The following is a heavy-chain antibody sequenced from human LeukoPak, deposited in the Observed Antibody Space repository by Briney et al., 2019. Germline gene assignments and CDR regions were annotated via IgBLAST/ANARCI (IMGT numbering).Heavy chain of an antibody. Sequence: ASVKVSCKASGYTFTGYYMHWVRQAPGQGLEWMGWIDPNSGGTNYAQKFQGRVTMTRDTSISTAYMELSRLRSDDTAVYYCARGLIAAAGTVSYWGQGTLVTVSS. CDR3: ARGLIAAAGTVSY. CDR2: IDPNSGGT. J-gene: IGHJ4*02. D-gene: IGHD6-13*01. CDR1: GYTFTGYY. V-gene: IGHV1-2*02.